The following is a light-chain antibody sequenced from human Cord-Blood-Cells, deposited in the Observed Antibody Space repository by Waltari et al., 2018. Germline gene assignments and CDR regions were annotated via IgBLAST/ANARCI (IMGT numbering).Light chain of an antibody. CDR1: QSVSSSY. Sequence: EIVLTQSPGTLSLSPGERATLSCRASQSVSSSYLAWYQQKPGQAPRLLIDGASSRATGIPDRCSGSGSGTDFTRTISRLEPEDFAVYYCQQYGSSPLTFGGGTKVEIK. CDR2: GAS. CDR3: QQYGSSPLT. V-gene: IGKV3-20*01. J-gene: IGKJ4*01.